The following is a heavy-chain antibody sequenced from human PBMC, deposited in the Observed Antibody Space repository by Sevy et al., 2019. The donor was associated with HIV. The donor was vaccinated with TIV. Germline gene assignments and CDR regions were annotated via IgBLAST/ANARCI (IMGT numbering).Heavy chain of an antibody. V-gene: IGHV3-30-3*01. Sequence: GGSLRLTCAVSGFAFSNYYAMHWVRQAPGKGLEWVALISYDGSDTYYADSVKVRFTVSRDNFKNTLFLQMNSLTTEDTAVYYCARPRANYVDHYFFYAMDVWGQGTTVTVSS. CDR2: ISYDGSDT. CDR1: GFAFSNYYA. D-gene: IGHD4-17*01. CDR3: ARPRANYVDHYFFYAMDV. J-gene: IGHJ6*02.